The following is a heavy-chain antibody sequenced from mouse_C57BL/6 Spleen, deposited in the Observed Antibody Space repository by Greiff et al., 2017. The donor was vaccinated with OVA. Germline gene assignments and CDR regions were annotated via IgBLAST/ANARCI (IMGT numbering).Heavy chain of an antibody. V-gene: IGHV2-6*01. J-gene: IGHJ3*01. Sequence: VQRVESGPGLVAPSQSLSITCTVSGFSLTSYGVDWVRQSPGKGLEWLGVIWGVGSTNYNSALKSRLSISKDNSKSQVFLKMNSLQTDDTAMYYCASVYGSSPFAYWGQGTLVTVSA. CDR2: IWGVGST. CDR1: GFSLTSYG. CDR3: ASVYGSSPFAY. D-gene: IGHD1-1*01.